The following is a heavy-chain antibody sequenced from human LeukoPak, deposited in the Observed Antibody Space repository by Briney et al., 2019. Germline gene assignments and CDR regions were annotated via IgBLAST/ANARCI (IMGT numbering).Heavy chain of an antibody. CDR2: IKQAGSEK. CDR3: ASDGGPFDY. Sequence: GSLRLSCTASGNTLSGYWMSWGRQPPGKGLEWVANIKQAGSEKYYVDSVKGRFTISRDDAKKSVYLQMNSLRAEDTAVYYCASDGGPFDYWGQGTLVTVSS. V-gene: IGHV3-7*01. J-gene: IGHJ4*02. D-gene: IGHD3-16*01. CDR1: GNTLSGYW.